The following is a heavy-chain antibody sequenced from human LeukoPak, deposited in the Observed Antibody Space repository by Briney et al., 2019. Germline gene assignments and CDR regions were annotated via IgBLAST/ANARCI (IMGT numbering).Heavy chain of an antibody. D-gene: IGHD1-14*01. Sequence: PSETLSLTCAVSGGSISSGGYSWSWIRQPPGKGLEWIGYIYHSGSTYYNPSLKSRVTISVDRSKNQFSLKLSSVTAADTAVYYCARVHSLGWTWQPDFDYWGQGTLVTVSS. CDR1: GGSISSGGYS. J-gene: IGHJ4*02. V-gene: IGHV4-30-2*01. CDR2: IYHSGST. CDR3: ARVHSLGWTWQPDFDY.